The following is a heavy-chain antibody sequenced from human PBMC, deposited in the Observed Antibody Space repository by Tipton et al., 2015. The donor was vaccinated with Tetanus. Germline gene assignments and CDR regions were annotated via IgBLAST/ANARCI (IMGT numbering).Heavy chain of an antibody. D-gene: IGHD3-10*01. V-gene: IGHV4-30-2*01. J-gene: IGHJ4*02. CDR2: IYHSGST. CDR3: ARKYGSGSSDIFDY. Sequence: TLSLTCAVSGGSISSGGYSWSWIRQPPGKGLEWIGYIYHSGSTYYNPSLKSRVTIPVDRSKNQFSLKLSSVTAADTAVYYCARKYGSGSSDIFDYWGQGTLVTVSS. CDR1: GGSISSGGYS.